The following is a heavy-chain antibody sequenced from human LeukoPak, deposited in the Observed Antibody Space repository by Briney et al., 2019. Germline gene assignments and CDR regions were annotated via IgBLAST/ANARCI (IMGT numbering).Heavy chain of an antibody. J-gene: IGHJ4*02. D-gene: IGHD3-10*01. CDR3: ARYGSGSYHFDY. CDR1: GGSINNYY. V-gene: IGHV4-59*01. CDR2: IYYSGST. Sequence: KSSETLCLTCTVSGGSINNYYWSWIRQPPGKGLEWIGFIYYSGSTNYNPSLKSRLTISVDTSKNQFSLKLSSVTAADTAVYYCARYGSGSYHFDYWGQGTLVTVSS.